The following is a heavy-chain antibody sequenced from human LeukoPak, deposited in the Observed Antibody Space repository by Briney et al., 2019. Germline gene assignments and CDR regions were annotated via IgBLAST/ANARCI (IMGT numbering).Heavy chain of an antibody. V-gene: IGHV4-4*02. CDR2: IYHSGST. J-gene: IGHJ4*02. D-gene: IGHD3-10*01. CDR1: GGSISSSNW. CDR3: ARRPGWAKTYYYGSGSYYFDY. Sequence: PSGTLSLTCAVSGGSISSSNWWSWVRQPPGKGLEWIGEIYHSGSTNYNPSLKSRVTISVDKSKNQFSLKLSSVTAADTAVYYCARRPGWAKTYYYGSGSYYFDYWGQGTLVTVSS.